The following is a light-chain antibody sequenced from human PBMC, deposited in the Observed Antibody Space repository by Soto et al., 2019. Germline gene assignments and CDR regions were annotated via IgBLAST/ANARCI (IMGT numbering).Light chain of an antibody. CDR1: QSLLHITGETF. V-gene: IGKV2D-29*02. CDR2: EVS. CDR3: MQSTQLPPT. J-gene: IGKJ5*01. Sequence: DVVMTQTPLSLSVAPGQPASISCKSSQSLLHITGETFLFWYLQKPGQSPQLLIYEVSTRVSGVPDRFSGSGSGTDVTLEIRRVETDDVGIYYCMQSTQLPPTFGQGTRLGIE.